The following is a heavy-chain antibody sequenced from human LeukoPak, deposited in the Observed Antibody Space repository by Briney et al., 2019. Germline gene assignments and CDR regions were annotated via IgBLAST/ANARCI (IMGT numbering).Heavy chain of an antibody. J-gene: IGHJ6*03. V-gene: IGHV4-34*01. D-gene: IGHD3-10*01. CDR2: INHSGST. CDR3: ARGVWFGETRYYYYMDV. CDR1: GFTFSNYE. Sequence: GSLRLSCAASGFTFSNYEVNWIRQPPGKGLEWIGEINHSGSTNYNPSLKSRVTISVDTSKNQFSLKLSSVTAADTAVYYCARGVWFGETRYYYYMDVWGKGTTVTVSS.